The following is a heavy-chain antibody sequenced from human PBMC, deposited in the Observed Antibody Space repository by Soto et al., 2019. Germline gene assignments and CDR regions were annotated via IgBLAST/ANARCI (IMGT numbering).Heavy chain of an antibody. V-gene: IGHV3-30*18. CDR2: ISYDGSNK. Sequence: QVQLVESGGGVVQPGRSLRLSCAASGFTFSSYGMHWVRQAPGKGLEWVAVISYDGSNKYYGDSVKGRFTISRDNSKNTLYLQMNSLRTEDTAVYYCAKATHYYDSSGYPSYFDLWGRGTLVTVS. CDR1: GFTFSSYG. D-gene: IGHD3-22*01. J-gene: IGHJ2*01. CDR3: AKATHYYDSSGYPSYFDL.